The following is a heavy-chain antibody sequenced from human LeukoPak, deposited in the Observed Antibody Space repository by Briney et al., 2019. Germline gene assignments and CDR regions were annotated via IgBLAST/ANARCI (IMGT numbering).Heavy chain of an antibody. J-gene: IGHJ6*02. CDR2: INHIGST. CDR3: ARDFIVVVPAATYYYYYGMDV. Sequence: SETLSLTCAVYGGSFSGYYWSWIRQPPGKGLEWIGEINHIGSTNYNPSLKSRVTISVDTSKNQFSLKLSSVTAADTAVYYCARDFIVVVPAATYYYYYGMDVWGQGTTVTVSS. D-gene: IGHD2-2*01. V-gene: IGHV4-34*01. CDR1: GGSFSGYY.